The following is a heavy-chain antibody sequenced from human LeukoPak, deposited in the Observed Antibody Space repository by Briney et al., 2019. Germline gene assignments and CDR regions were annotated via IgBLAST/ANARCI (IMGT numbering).Heavy chain of an antibody. J-gene: IGHJ4*02. D-gene: IGHD6-19*01. CDR3: ARDTKQWLVLRGHYFDY. Sequence: ASVKVSCKASGYTFTSYYMHWVRQAPGQGLEWMGIINPSGGSTSYAQKFQGRVTMTRDTSTSTVYMELSSLRSEDTAVYYCARDTKQWLVLRGHYFDYWGRGTLVTVSS. V-gene: IGHV1-46*01. CDR1: GYTFTSYY. CDR2: INPSGGST.